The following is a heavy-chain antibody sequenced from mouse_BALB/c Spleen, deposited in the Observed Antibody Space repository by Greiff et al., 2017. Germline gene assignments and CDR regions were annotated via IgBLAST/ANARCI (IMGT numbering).Heavy chain of an antibody. V-gene: IGHV3-2*02. CDR1: GYSITSDYA. CDR2: ISYSGST. J-gene: IGHJ3*01. D-gene: IGHD2-10*01. CDR3: ARGSYYGNYVSFAY. Sequence: EVKVEESGPGLVKPSQSLSLTCTVTGYSITSDYAWNWIRQFPGNKLEWMGYISYSGSTSYNPSLKSRISITRDTSKNQFFLQLNSVTTEDTATYYCARGSYYGNYVSFAYWGQGTLVTVSA.